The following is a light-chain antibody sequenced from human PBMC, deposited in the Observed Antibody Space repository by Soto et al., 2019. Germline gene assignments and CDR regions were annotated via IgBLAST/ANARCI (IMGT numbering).Light chain of an antibody. J-gene: IGKJ5*01. Sequence: DIQMTQSPSSLSASVGDRVTITCRASQSISSYLNCYQQKPEKAPKLLIYAASSLQSGVPSRFIGSGYETDCTLTSSSLQTEDFATYYCQQSYSTPITFGQGTRLEIK. CDR3: QQSYSTPIT. CDR1: QSISSY. V-gene: IGKV1-39*01. CDR2: AAS.